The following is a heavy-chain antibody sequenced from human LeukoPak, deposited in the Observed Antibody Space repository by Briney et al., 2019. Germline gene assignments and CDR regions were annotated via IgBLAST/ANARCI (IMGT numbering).Heavy chain of an antibody. CDR2: IYYSGST. Sequence: TSETLSLTCTVSGGSISSYYWSWIRQPPGKGLEWIGYIYYSGSTNYNPSLKSRVTISVDTSKNQFSLKLSAVTAADTAVYYCARDQGIVGAPTHPWGQGTLVTVSS. J-gene: IGHJ4*02. V-gene: IGHV4-59*12. D-gene: IGHD1-26*01. CDR3: ARDQGIVGAPTHP. CDR1: GGSISSYY.